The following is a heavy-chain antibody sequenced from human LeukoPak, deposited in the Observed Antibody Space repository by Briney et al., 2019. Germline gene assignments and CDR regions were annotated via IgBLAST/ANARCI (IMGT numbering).Heavy chain of an antibody. Sequence: GGSLRLSCAASGFTFSSYSMNWVRQAPGKGLEWVSSISSSSSYIYYADSVKGRFTISRDNAKNSLYLQMNSLRAEDTAVYYCAKIQRGYNGYGGGAFDIWGQGTMVTVSS. CDR3: AKIQRGYNGYGGGAFDI. V-gene: IGHV3-21*04. CDR2: ISSSSSYI. CDR1: GFTFSSYS. D-gene: IGHD5-12*01. J-gene: IGHJ3*02.